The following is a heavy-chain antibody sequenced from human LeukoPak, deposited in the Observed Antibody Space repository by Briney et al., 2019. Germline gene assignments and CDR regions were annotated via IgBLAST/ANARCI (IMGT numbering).Heavy chain of an antibody. CDR3: ARGEAAAGGSFDY. CDR1: GFTFSSYG. D-gene: IGHD6-13*01. V-gene: IGHV3-30*02. Sequence: PGGSLRLSCAASGFTFSSYGMHWVRQAPGKGLEWGAFVRYDGSNKYYADSVKGRFTISRDNSKNTLYLQMNSLRAEDTAVYYCARGEAAAGGSFDYWGQGTLVTVSS. J-gene: IGHJ4*02. CDR2: VRYDGSNK.